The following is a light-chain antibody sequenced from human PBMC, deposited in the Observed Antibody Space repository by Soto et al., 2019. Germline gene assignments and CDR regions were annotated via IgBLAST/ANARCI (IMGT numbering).Light chain of an antibody. Sequence: ERVLTQSPGTLSLSPGETVTLSFSASQSVSGNYLTWYQHKPGQAPRLLIHDISTRAAAIPARFSGSGSGTDFTLTVSSLEPEDFALYYCQQRSNRITFGQGTRLEIK. V-gene: IGKV3-11*01. CDR1: QSVSGNY. J-gene: IGKJ5*01. CDR3: QQRSNRIT. CDR2: DIS.